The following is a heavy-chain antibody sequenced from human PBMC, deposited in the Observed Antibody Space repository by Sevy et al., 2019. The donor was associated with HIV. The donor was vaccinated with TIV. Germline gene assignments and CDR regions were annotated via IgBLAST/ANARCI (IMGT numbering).Heavy chain of an antibody. J-gene: IGHJ3*02. D-gene: IGHD3-3*01. CDR2: FDPEDGET. CDR1: GYTLTELS. CDR3: ATRDNYDPSDAFDI. Sequence: ASVKVSCKVSGYTLTELSMHWVRQAPGKGLEWMGGFDPEDGETIYAQKFQGRVTMTEDTSTDTAYMELSSLRSEDTTVYYCATRDNYDPSDAFDIWGQGTMVTVSS. V-gene: IGHV1-24*01.